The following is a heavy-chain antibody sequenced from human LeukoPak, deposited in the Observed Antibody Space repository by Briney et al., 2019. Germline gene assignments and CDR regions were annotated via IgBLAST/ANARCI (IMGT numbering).Heavy chain of an antibody. CDR1: GYAFSAYY. Sequence: ASVKVSCKASGYAFSAYYIHWVRQAPGQGLEWVGRFNPNSGGTPYVRYAQKLQGMVTMSTDTSLSTDYMGLTRLTYDDTAVYYCARDVRGGDSHRTSSYYYYYLDVWGKGTTVTVSS. CDR3: ARDVRGGDSHRTSSYYYYYLDV. J-gene: IGHJ6*03. D-gene: IGHD2-21*02. CDR2: FNPNSGGT. V-gene: IGHV1-2*06.